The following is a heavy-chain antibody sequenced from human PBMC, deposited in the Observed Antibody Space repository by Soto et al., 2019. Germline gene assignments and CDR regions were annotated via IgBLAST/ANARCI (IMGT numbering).Heavy chain of an antibody. CDR1: GGSISSGDYY. V-gene: IGHV4-30-4*01. D-gene: IGHD3-22*01. J-gene: IGHJ4*02. Sequence: QAQLQESGPGLVKPSQTLSLTCTVSGGSISSGDYYWSWIRQPPGKGLEWIGYIYYSGSTYYNLSLKSRVTISVDTSKNQFSLKLSSVTAADTAVYYCARLWSYYYDSSGYLSDYWGQGTLVTVSS. CDR2: IYYSGST. CDR3: ARLWSYYYDSSGYLSDY.